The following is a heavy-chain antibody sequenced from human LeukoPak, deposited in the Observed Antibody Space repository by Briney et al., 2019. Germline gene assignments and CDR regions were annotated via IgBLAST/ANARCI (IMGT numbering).Heavy chain of an antibody. J-gene: IGHJ3*01. CDR2: IYDSGST. CDR1: GGSISNNY. Sequence: SETLSLTCTVSGGSISNNYWSWIRQPPEKGLEWIGYIYDSGSTNYNPSLKRRLTISVDTSKNQFSLKLSSVTAADSAVYYCARSYGDYITGAYAFDVWGQGTMVTVSS. CDR3: ARSYGDYITGAYAFDV. D-gene: IGHD4-17*01. V-gene: IGHV4-59*08.